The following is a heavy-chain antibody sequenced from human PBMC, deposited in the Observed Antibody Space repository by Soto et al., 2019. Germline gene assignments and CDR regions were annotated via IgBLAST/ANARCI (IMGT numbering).Heavy chain of an antibody. D-gene: IGHD5-12*01. CDR1: GFTFSTYN. CDR3: ARDSGRWPSWFDP. Sequence: EVQLVESGGGLVQPGGSLRLSCAASGFTFSTYNMQWVRQAPGKGLEWVSYISSSSSTIHYADSVKGRFSVSRDNAKNSLFLQENGLRAEDTAVYYCARDSGRWPSWFDPWGQRAQVTVS. V-gene: IGHV3-48*01. CDR2: ISSSSSTI. J-gene: IGHJ5*02.